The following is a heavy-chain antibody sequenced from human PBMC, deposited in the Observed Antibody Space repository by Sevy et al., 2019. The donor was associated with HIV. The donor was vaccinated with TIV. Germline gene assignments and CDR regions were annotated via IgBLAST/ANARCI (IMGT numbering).Heavy chain of an antibody. Sequence: ASVKVSCKASGYTFTSYGLSWVRQAPGQGLEWMGGIRPYNGNTDYAQKLQGRVTVTTDTSTTTAYMELRSLSSDDTALYYCARLLGSTEFGYYFDYWGQGTLVTVSS. CDR1: GYTFTSYG. D-gene: IGHD1-26*01. CDR3: ARLLGSTEFGYYFDY. V-gene: IGHV1-18*01. J-gene: IGHJ4*02. CDR2: IRPYNGNT.